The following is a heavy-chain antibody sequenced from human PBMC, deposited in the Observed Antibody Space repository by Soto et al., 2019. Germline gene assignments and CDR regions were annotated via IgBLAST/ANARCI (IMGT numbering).Heavy chain of an antibody. CDR3: AAPGGGGGY. CDR1: GFTVSNNY. V-gene: IGHV3-53*01. J-gene: IGHJ4*02. CDR2: IYSGGYT. D-gene: IGHD3-16*01. Sequence: EVQLVESGGGLIQPGGSLRLSCAVSGFTVSNNYMSWVRQAPGKGLEGVSVIYSGGYTAYGDSVKGRFTISRDNSKNTIILNRNGRGADDRVVYSCAAPGGGGGYWGQGTLVTVSS.